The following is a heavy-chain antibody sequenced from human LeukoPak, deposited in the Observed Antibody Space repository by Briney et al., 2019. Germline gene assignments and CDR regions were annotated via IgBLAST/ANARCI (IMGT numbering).Heavy chain of an antibody. CDR3: ARERNRAPDC. V-gene: IGHV4-59*01. CDR2: IYYTGST. Sequence: PSETLSLTCTVSSGSMSTYYWSWIRQSPGRGLEWIGCIYYTGSTNYNPSLTSRVTISIDTSKNQISLKLSSVTAADTAIYYCARERNRAPDCWGQGTLVTVSS. CDR1: SGSMSTYY. J-gene: IGHJ4*02. D-gene: IGHD1-14*01.